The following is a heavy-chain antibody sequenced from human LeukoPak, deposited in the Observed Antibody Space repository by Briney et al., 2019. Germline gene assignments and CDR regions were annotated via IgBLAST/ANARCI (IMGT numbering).Heavy chain of an antibody. CDR2: INPNDGDT. D-gene: IGHD2-2*01. CDR3: ARANFLYCSSTTCLFDY. CDR1: GYTFTDYY. V-gene: IGHV1-2*02. J-gene: IGHJ4*02. Sequence: ASVKVSCKASGYTFTDYYMHWVRQAPGQGFEWMGWINPNDGDTNYAQKFQGRVTMTRDTSISTAHMEVSRLRSDDTAVFYCARANFLYCSSTTCLFDYWGQGTLVTVSS.